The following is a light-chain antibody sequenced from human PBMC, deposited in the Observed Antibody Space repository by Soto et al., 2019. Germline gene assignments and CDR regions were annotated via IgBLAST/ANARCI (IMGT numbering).Light chain of an antibody. CDR2: HAS. CDR3: HQRQSWPRT. V-gene: IGKV3-11*01. J-gene: IGKJ1*01. Sequence: EIVLTQSPATLSSSPGDRVTLSCRASQCINTRLAWYQHRPGEAPRLLILHASLRAAGIPARFSASGSGTDFTLTISGVQAEDFALYYCHQRQSWPRTFGQGTKVDIK. CDR1: QCINTR.